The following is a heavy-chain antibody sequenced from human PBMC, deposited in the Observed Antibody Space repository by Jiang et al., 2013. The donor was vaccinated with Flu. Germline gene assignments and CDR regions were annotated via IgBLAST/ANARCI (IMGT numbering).Heavy chain of an antibody. Sequence: NPSGGSTSYAQKFQGRVTMTRDTSTSTVYMELSSLRSEDTAVYYCARERNWNDVGAFDIWGQGTMVTVSS. CDR3: ARERNWNDVGAFDI. J-gene: IGHJ3*02. D-gene: IGHD1-20*01. CDR2: NPSGGST. V-gene: IGHV1-46*01.